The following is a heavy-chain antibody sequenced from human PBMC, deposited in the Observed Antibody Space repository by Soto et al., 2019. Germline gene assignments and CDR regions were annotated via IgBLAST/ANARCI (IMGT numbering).Heavy chain of an antibody. CDR3: ARGIGQQLPPLD. V-gene: IGHV4-59*01. D-gene: IGHD6-13*01. CDR1: GVSISSYY. CDR2: INYSVNT. Sequence: QVQLQESGPGLVKPSETLSLTCTVSGVSISSYYWSWIRQPPGKGLEWIGYINYSVNTNYNPSLKSRVTISIDASKRQFSLELSSVTAAGSAVYLCARGIGQQLPPLDWGQGTLVTVSS. J-gene: IGHJ4*02.